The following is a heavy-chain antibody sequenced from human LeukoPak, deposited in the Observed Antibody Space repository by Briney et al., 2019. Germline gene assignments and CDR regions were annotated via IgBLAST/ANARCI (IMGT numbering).Heavy chain of an antibody. CDR3: IVFRDSNH. Sequence: SGTLSLTCTVSGDSINSLDLWSWVRQPPGKGLEWIGEMYLSGTTHSNPSVKSRVTISIDKSKNQFFLNLSSVTAADTAVYYCIVFRDSNHWGPGTLVTVSS. D-gene: IGHD2-21*02. J-gene: IGHJ5*02. V-gene: IGHV4-4*02. CDR2: MYLSGTT. CDR1: GDSINSLDL.